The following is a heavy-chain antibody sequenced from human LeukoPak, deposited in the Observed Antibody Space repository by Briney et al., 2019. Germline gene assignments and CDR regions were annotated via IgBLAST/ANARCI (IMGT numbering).Heavy chain of an antibody. CDR1: GFTFSSYS. Sequence: GGSLRLSCAASGFTFSSYSMNWVRQAPGKGLEWVSSISSSSSYIYYADSVKGRFTISRDNAKNSLYLQMNSLRDEDTAVYYCARDTLLYADSPDAFDMWGQGTMVTVSS. D-gene: IGHD4-17*01. CDR2: ISSSSSYI. J-gene: IGHJ3*02. CDR3: ARDTLLYADSPDAFDM. V-gene: IGHV3-21*01.